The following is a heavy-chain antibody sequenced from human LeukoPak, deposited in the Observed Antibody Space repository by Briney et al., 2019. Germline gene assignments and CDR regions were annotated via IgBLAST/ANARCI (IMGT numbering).Heavy chain of an antibody. V-gene: IGHV5-51*01. CDR3: ARLFRLWDGLRARFYFDY. D-gene: IGHD3-9*01. J-gene: IGHJ4*02. CDR1: GYSFTTHW. CDR2: IYPDDSDT. Sequence: GEFLKLSCKGSGYSFTTHWIGWVRQMPGKGLEWMGFIYPDDSDTRYSPSFQGQVTISGDKSISTAYLQWSSLKASDSATYYCARLFRLWDGLRARFYFDYWGQGALVTVSS.